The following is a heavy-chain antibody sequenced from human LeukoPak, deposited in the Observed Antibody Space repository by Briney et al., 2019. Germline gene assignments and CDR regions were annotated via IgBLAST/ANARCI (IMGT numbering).Heavy chain of an antibody. CDR3: ARGRVSSSSWQSVYYYYLYMDV. Sequence: SETLSLTCSVSGDSISIYYWNWIRQPPGKGLEWIGCIDHTGSTNYNPSLNSRVTISRDTSTNHFSLKLSSVTAADTAVYFCARGRVSSSSWQSVYYYYLYMDVWGKGSTVTVSS. D-gene: IGHD6-13*01. CDR2: IDHTGST. CDR1: GDSISIYY. J-gene: IGHJ6*03. V-gene: IGHV4-59*01.